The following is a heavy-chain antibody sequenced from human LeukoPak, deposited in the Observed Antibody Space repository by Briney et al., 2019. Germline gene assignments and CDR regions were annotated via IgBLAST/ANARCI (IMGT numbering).Heavy chain of an antibody. J-gene: IGHJ6*02. CDR3: ARDPGGGYCSSASCRDV. CDR2: INRDGSST. D-gene: IGHD2-2*01. Sequence: GGSLRLSCVVPTFPFSNYWMHWVRQAPGKGLVWVSRINRDGSSTNYADSVKGRFTISRDNSKNTLYLQMNSLRAEDTAVYYCARDPGGGYCSSASCRDVWGQGTTVTVSS. V-gene: IGHV3-74*01. CDR1: TFPFSNYW.